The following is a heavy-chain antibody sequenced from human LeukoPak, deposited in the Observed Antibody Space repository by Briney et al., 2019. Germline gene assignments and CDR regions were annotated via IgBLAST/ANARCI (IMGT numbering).Heavy chain of an antibody. V-gene: IGHV1-3*01. CDR2: INAGNGNT. CDR1: GYTFTSYA. Sequence: GASVKVSCKASGYTFTSYAMHWVRQAPGQRLEWMGWINAGNGNTKYSQKFQGRVTITWDTSASTAYMELSSLRSEDTAVYYCARAFGWQLARSPFDYWGQGTLVTVSS. J-gene: IGHJ4*02. CDR3: ARAFGWQLARSPFDY. D-gene: IGHD6-6*01.